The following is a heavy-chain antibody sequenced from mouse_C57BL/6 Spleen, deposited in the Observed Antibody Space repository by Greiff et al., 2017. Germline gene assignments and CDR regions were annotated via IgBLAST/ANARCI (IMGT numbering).Heavy chain of an antibody. V-gene: IGHV1-82*01. CDR2: IYPGDGDT. CDR1: GYAFSSSW. Sequence: LQESGPELVKPGASVKISCKASGYAFSSSWMNWVKQRPGKGLEWIGRIYPGDGDTNYNGKFKGKATLTADKSSSTAYMQLSSLTSEDSAVYFCARGGGNSYSMDYWGQGTSVTVSS. D-gene: IGHD2-1*01. J-gene: IGHJ4*01. CDR3: ARGGGNSYSMDY.